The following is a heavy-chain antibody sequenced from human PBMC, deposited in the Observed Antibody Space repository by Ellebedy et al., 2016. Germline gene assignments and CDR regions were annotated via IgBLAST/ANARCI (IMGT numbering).Heavy chain of an antibody. V-gene: IGHV4-59*02. CDR2: VFSGGST. D-gene: IGHD6-6*01. CDR1: GGSVGTHY. Sequence: SETLSLXXIVSGGSVGTHYWTWPRHSPGRGLAWIGYVFSGGSTKYNPSLRSGVTISLDTSKNQFSLRLTSVAAADAAVYYCVRDVSLYSSSPSFDVWGQGTLVTVSS. CDR3: VRDVSLYSSSPSFDV. J-gene: IGHJ4*02.